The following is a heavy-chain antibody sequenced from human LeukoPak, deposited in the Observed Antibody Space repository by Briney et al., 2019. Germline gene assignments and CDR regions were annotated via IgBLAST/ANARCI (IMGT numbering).Heavy chain of an antibody. CDR3: ARDRYYDFWSGYLPESYYGMDV. J-gene: IGHJ6*02. V-gene: IGHV3-7*01. Sequence: PGGSLRLSCAASGFTFSSYWMSWVRQAPGKGLERVANIKQDGSEKYYVDSVKGRFTISRDNAKNSLYLQMNSLRAEDTAVYYCARDRYYDFWSGYLPESYYGMDVWGQGTTVTVSS. CDR1: GFTFSSYW. D-gene: IGHD3-3*01. CDR2: IKQDGSEK.